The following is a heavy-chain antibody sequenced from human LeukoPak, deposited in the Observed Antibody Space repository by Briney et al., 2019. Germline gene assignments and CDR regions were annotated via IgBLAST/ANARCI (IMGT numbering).Heavy chain of an antibody. V-gene: IGHV3-15*01. CDR2: IKTKTDGGTT. J-gene: IGHJ4*02. D-gene: IGHD1-26*01. CDR3: TTDGLDREDFDY. CDR1: GFTFSNAW. Sequence: PGGSLRLSCAASGFTFSNAWMSWVRQAPGKGLEWVGRIKTKTDGGTTDYAAPVKGRFTISRDDSKNTLYLQMNSLKTEDTALYYCTTDGLDREDFDYRGQGTLVTVSS.